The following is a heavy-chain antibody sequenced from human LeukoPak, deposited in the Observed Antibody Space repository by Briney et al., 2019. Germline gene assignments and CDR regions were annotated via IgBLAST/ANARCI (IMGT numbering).Heavy chain of an antibody. CDR2: VYLSERT. Sequence: PSETLSLTCTVSGGSISSYYWSWIRQPAGKGLEWIGRVYLSERTKYNPSLESRVTISLDTSKNQFSLKMNSVTAADTAVYYCARDASPDYWETRGYYDYWGQGTLVTVSS. D-gene: IGHD3-22*01. V-gene: IGHV4-4*07. CDR3: ARDASPDYWETRGYYDY. J-gene: IGHJ4*02. CDR1: GGSISSYY.